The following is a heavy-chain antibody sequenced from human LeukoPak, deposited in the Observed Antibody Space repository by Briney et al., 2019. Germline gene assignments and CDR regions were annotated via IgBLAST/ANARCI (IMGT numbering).Heavy chain of an antibody. Sequence: GGSLRLSCAASGFTVSSNYMSWVRQAPGKGLEWVSVIYSGGSTYYADSVKGRFTISRDNAKNTLNLQMNSLRVEDTAVYYCVRDHGDYYFDYWGQGTLVTVSS. V-gene: IGHV3-53*01. CDR1: GFTVSSNY. CDR2: IYSGGST. J-gene: IGHJ4*02. CDR3: VRDHGDYYFDY. D-gene: IGHD4-17*01.